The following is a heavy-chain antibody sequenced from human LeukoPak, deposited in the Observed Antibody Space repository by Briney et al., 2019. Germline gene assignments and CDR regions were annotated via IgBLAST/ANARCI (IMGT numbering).Heavy chain of an antibody. Sequence: GGSLRLSCAASGFTFSSYAMSWVRQAPGNGLEWVSAISGSGGSTYYADSVKGRFTISRDNSKNTLCLQMNSLRAEDTAVYYCAKDHGRPHDYWGQGTLVTVSS. CDR2: ISGSGGST. V-gene: IGHV3-23*01. D-gene: IGHD1-1*01. J-gene: IGHJ4*02. CDR3: AKDHGRPHDY. CDR1: GFTFSSYA.